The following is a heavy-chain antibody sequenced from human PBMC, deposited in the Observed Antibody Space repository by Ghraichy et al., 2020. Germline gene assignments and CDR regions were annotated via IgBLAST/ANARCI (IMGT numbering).Heavy chain of an antibody. Sequence: SETLSLTCTVSGGSISSGGYYWSWIRQHPGKGLEWIGYIYYSGSTYYNPSLKSRVTISVDTSKNQFSLKLSSVTAADTAVYYCARDRIFGVVIPDYGMDVWGQGTTVTVSS. V-gene: IGHV4-31*03. CDR1: GGSISSGGYY. J-gene: IGHJ6*02. CDR2: IYYSGST. CDR3: ARDRIFGVVIPDYGMDV. D-gene: IGHD3-3*02.